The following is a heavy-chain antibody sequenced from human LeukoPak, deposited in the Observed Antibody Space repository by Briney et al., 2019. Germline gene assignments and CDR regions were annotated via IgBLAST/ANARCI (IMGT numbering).Heavy chain of an antibody. D-gene: IGHD6-19*01. CDR1: GGSFSGYY. V-gene: IGHV4-34*01. Sequence: PSETLSLTCAVYGGSFSGYYWSWIRQPPGKGLEWIGEINHSGSANYNPSLKSRVTMSIDTSKNHFSLKLISVTAADTAVYYCARDYVGVAGTFDYWGQGTLVTVSS. J-gene: IGHJ4*02. CDR3: ARDYVGVAGTFDY. CDR2: INHSGSA.